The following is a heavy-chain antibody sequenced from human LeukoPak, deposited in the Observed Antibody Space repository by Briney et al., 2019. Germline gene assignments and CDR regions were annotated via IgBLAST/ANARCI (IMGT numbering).Heavy chain of an antibody. Sequence: GSLRCYCVGSGFTFCGYSRYRDAHGPGKGLKWVSDISGSGGSTYYADSGKGRFTISRDTSTTTLYLQINNPRDPDMAECYCPKGIMMRQTRGVLYYNMDVWGKGTTVTIPS. CDR1: GFTFCGYS. CDR3: PKGIMMRQTRGVLYYNMDV. J-gene: IGHJ6*04. V-gene: IGHV3-23*01. D-gene: IGHD3-16*01. CDR2: ISGSGGST.